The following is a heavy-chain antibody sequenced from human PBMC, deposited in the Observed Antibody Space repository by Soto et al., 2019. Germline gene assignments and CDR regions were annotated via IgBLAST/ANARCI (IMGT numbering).Heavy chain of an antibody. CDR1: GGSITSYY. D-gene: IGHD3-10*01. J-gene: IGHJ5*02. V-gene: IGHV4-59*01. Sequence: SETLSLTCTVSGGSITSYYWSWIRQPPGKGLEWIGYISYSGSTNYNPSLKSRVTISVDTSKNQFSLKLSSVTAADTAVYYCAKYGSGSSVWFDPWGQGTLVTVSS. CDR3: AKYGSGSSVWFDP. CDR2: ISYSGST.